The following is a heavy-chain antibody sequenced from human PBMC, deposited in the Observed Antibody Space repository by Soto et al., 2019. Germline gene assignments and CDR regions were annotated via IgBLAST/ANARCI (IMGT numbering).Heavy chain of an antibody. CDR2: ISWNSGNM. V-gene: IGHV3-9*01. D-gene: IGHD2-2*01. Sequence: VQLVESGGGLGQPGRSLRLSCAASGFTFDGYAMHWIRQVPGKGLEGVSGISWNSGNMAYADSVKGRFTISRDNALKSLYLQMNSLRAEATALYYCAKDIGSCVSITCYLTFGGMEVWGQGTTVTVS. CDR1: GFTFDGYA. J-gene: IGHJ6*02. CDR3: AKDIGSCVSITCYLTFGGMEV.